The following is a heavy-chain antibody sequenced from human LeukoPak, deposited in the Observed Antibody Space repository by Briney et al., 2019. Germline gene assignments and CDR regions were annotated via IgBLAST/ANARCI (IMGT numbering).Heavy chain of an antibody. J-gene: IGHJ3*02. CDR2: INHSGGT. CDR3: ARSGLYSSSWYRYAFDI. CDR1: GGSFSGYY. Sequence: PSETLSLTCAVYGGSFSGYYWSWIRQPPGKGLEWIGEINHSGGTNYNPSLKSRVTISVDTSKNQFSLKLSSVTAADTAVYYCARSGLYSSSWYRYAFDIWGQGTMVTVSS. V-gene: IGHV4-34*01. D-gene: IGHD6-13*01.